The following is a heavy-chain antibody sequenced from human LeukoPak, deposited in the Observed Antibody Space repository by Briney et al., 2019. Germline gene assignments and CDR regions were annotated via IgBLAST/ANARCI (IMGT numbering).Heavy chain of an antibody. D-gene: IGHD6-13*01. CDR1: GYTFTGYY. CDR3: ARDRGYSSSWYFEVGLDY. Sequence: ASVKVSCKASGYTFTGYYMHWVRQAPGQGLEWMGWINPNSGGTNYAQKFQGRVTMTRDTSISTAYMELSRLRSDDTAVYYCARDRGYSSSWYFEVGLDYWGQGTLVTVSS. J-gene: IGHJ4*02. CDR2: INPNSGGT. V-gene: IGHV1-2*02.